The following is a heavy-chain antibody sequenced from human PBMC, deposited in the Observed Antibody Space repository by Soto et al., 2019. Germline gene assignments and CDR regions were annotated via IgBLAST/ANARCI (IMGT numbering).Heavy chain of an antibody. Sequence: EVQLVESGGGLVKPGGSLRRSCAASGFTFSSYSMNWVRQAPGKGLEWVSSISSSSSYIYYADSVKGRFTISRDNAKNSLYLKRNSLRAEDTAVYYCARGGEGMTGDRGGYWGQGTLVTVSS. D-gene: IGHD7-27*01. J-gene: IGHJ4*02. CDR1: GFTFSSYS. CDR2: ISSSSSYI. V-gene: IGHV3-21*01. CDR3: ARGGEGMTGDRGGY.